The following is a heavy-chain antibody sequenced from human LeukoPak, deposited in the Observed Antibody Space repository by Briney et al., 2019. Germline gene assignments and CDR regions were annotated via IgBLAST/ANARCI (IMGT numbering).Heavy chain of an antibody. CDR3: ARDRCSSTSCYPMRDAFDI. CDR2: IIPIFGTA. J-gene: IGHJ3*02. V-gene: IGHV1-69*13. Sequence: SVKVSCKASGGTFSSYAISWVRRAPGQGLEWMGGIIPIFGTANYAQKFQGRVTITADESTSTAYMELSSLRSEDTAVYYCARDRCSSTSCYPMRDAFDIWGQGTMVTVSS. CDR1: GGTFSSYA. D-gene: IGHD2-2*01.